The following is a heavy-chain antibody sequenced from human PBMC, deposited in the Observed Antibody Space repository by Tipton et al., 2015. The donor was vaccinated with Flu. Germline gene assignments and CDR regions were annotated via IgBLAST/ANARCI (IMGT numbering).Heavy chain of an antibody. CDR3: ARATNYDILTGYYYYYGMDV. J-gene: IGHJ6*02. CDR1: GYTFTSYG. CDR2: ISAYNGNT. V-gene: IGHV1-18*01. D-gene: IGHD3-9*01. Sequence: QLVQSGAEVKKPGAPVKVSCKASGYTFTSYGISWVRQAPGQGLEWMGWISAYNGNTNYAQKLQGRVTMATDTSTSTAYMELRSLRSDGTAVYYCARATNYDILTGYYYYYGMDVWGQGTTVTVSS.